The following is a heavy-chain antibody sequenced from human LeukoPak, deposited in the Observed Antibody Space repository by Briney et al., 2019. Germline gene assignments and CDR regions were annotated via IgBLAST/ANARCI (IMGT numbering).Heavy chain of an antibody. Sequence: PSETLSLTCTVSGVSISSYYWSWLRQPPGKGGEGVGCVYYSGSANYNPSLKSRVTISVDKSKNQFSLKLSSVIAADTAVYYCVSTALDYYDRSGYYHAAWFDPWGQGTLVTVSS. J-gene: IGHJ5*02. CDR2: VYYSGSA. CDR3: VSTALDYYDRSGYYHAAWFDP. CDR1: GVSISSYY. V-gene: IGHV4-59*01. D-gene: IGHD3-22*01.